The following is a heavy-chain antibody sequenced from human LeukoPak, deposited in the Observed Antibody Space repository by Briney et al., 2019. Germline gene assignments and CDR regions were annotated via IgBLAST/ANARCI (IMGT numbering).Heavy chain of an antibody. J-gene: IGHJ4*02. D-gene: IGHD2-15*01. CDR1: GFTFSTFA. Sequence: GGSLRLSCAASGFTFSTFAMTWVRQAPGKGLEWVTAISGGGSSTYYADSVKGRFTISRDNSKNTLYLQMNSLRADDTAVYHCAKARYCSGGSFYDYFDYWGQGTLVTVSS. CDR3: AKARYCSGGSFYDYFDY. CDR2: ISGGGSST. V-gene: IGHV3-23*01.